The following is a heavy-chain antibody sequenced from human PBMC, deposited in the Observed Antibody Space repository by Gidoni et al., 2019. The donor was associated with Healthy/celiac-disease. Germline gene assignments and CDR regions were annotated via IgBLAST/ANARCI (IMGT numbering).Heavy chain of an antibody. J-gene: IGHJ6*03. CDR3: TTAPLDYDFWSGYTNYYYYMDV. CDR2: IKSKTDGGTT. D-gene: IGHD3-3*01. Sequence: EVQLVESGGGLVKPGGSLRLSCAAFGFTFSNVWLNWVRQAPGKGLEWVGRIKSKTDGGTTDYAAPVKGRFTISRDDSKNTLYLQMNSLKTEDTAVYYCTTAPLDYDFWSGYTNYYYYMDVWGKGTTVTVSS. CDR1: GFTFSNVW. V-gene: IGHV3-15*07.